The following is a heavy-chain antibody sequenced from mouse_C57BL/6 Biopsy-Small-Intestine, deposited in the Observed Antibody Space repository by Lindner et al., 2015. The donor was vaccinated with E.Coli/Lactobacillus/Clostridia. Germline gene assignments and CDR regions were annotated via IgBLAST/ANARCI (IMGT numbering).Heavy chain of an antibody. V-gene: IGHV5-17*01. Sequence: VQLQESGEGLVKPGGSRKLSCAASGFTFSDYGMHWVRQAPEKGLEGVAYISSDSHTIYYADTVKGRFTISRDKAKNTLFLQMTSLRSEDTGMYYCARGDVGLHYGVDYWGQGTSVTVSS. J-gene: IGHJ4*01. CDR1: GFTFSDYG. CDR3: ARGDVGLHYGVDY. CDR2: ISSDSHTI.